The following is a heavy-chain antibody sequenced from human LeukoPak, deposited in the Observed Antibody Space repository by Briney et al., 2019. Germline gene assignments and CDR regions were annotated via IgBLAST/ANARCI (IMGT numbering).Heavy chain of an antibody. Sequence: PGESLRLSCAASGFSISDKYMSWVRLAPGKGLEWVSVIYSDGTTHYADSVEGRFTISRDNSKDTLYLQMNSLRAEDTAVYYCAGDTSNYYDSTGYYYDYYYMDVWGKGTTVTVSS. CDR1: GFSISDKY. CDR2: IYSDGTT. CDR3: AGDTSNYYDSTGYYYDYYYMDV. J-gene: IGHJ6*03. D-gene: IGHD3-22*01. V-gene: IGHV3-53*01.